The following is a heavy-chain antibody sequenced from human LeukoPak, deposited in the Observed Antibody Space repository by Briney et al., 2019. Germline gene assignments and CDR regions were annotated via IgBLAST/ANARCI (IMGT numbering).Heavy chain of an antibody. V-gene: IGHV1-8*03. Sequence: GASVKVSCKASGYTFTSYDINWVRQATGQGLEWMGWMNPNSGNTGYAQKFQGRVTITRNTSISTAYMELSSLRSEDTAVYYCARGLVRMSGWYYYYYMDVWGKGTTVTVSS. CDR3: ARGLVRMSGWYYYYYMDV. D-gene: IGHD6-19*01. J-gene: IGHJ6*03. CDR2: MNPNSGNT. CDR1: GYTFTSYD.